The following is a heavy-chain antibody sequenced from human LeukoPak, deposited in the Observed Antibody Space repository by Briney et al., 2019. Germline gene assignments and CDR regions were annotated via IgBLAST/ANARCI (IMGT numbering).Heavy chain of an antibody. CDR1: GFTFSSYA. Sequence: GGSLRLSCAASGFTFSSYAMHWVRQAPGKGLEWVTVISYDGSDKYYADSMKGRFTISRDNSKNTLYLQMNSLRAEDTAVYYCAKSQGRYYYYMDVWGKGTTVTVSS. CDR2: ISYDGSDK. J-gene: IGHJ6*03. CDR3: AKSQGRYYYYMDV. V-gene: IGHV3-30*04.